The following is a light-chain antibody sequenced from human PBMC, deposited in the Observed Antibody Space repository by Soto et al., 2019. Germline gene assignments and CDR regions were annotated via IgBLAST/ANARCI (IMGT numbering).Light chain of an antibody. V-gene: IGKV1-27*01. CDR2: AAS. CDR3: QKYNSAPPWT. Sequence: DIQMTQSPSSLSASVGDRVTITCRASQGISNYLAWYQQKPGKVPKLLIYAASTLQSGVPSRFSGSGSGTDFTLTISSLQPEDVATYYCQKYNSAPPWTFGQGTTVEI. CDR1: QGISNY. J-gene: IGKJ1*01.